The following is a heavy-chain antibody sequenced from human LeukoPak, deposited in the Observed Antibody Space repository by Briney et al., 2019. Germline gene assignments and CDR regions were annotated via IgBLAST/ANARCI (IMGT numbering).Heavy chain of an antibody. D-gene: IGHD2-8*01. CDR3: ARRRGMGSLDY. V-gene: IGHV3-7*03. J-gene: IGHJ4*02. Sequence: GESLRLSCVGSGFTFSSYWMSWVRQAPGKGLEWVANIKQDGSEKVYVDSVKGRFTISRDNAKNSLYLQMDSLRAEDTAMYYSARRRGMGSLDYWGQGALVTASS. CDR1: GFTFSSYW. CDR2: IKQDGSEK.